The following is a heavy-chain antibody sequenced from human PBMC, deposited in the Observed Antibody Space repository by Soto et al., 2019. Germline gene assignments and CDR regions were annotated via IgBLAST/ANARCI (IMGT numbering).Heavy chain of an antibody. CDR2: ISSDGTKX. V-gene: IGHV3-30*18. CDR1: IFTFTCYD. D-gene: IGHD4-17*01. J-gene: IGHJ4*02. Sequence: PGGSLRLSCAASIFTFTCYDLHWVRQAPGKWLEWLACISSDGTKXXXSDSVKCRXTISRYNSNYTXYLQMXNLRPEDPAVYHCAKDPYGDSFFWRQGTLVTVSS. CDR3: AKDPYGDSFF.